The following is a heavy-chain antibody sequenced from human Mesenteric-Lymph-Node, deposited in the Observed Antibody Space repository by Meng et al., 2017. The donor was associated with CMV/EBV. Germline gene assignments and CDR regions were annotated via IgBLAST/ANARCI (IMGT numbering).Heavy chain of an antibody. D-gene: IGHD3-9*01. CDR1: GGSISSGGSY. CDR3: ARGAQLRYFDH. CDR2: IYYSGST. J-gene: IGHJ4*02. V-gene: IGHV4-31*03. Sequence: CTVSGGSISSGGSYWSWIRQHPGKGLEWIGYIYYSGSTYYTPSLKSRVTISVDTSKNQFSLKLSSVTAADTAVYYCARGAQLRYFDHWGQGTLVTVSS.